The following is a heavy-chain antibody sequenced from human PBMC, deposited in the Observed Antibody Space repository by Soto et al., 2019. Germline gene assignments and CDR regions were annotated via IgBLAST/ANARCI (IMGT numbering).Heavy chain of an antibody. V-gene: IGHV1-24*01. CDR3: ATVNYGDYDDAFDI. CDR1: GYTLTELS. D-gene: IGHD4-17*01. J-gene: IGHJ3*02. CDR2: FDPEDGET. Sequence: GASVKVSCKVSGYTLTELSMHWVRQAPGKGLEWMGGFDPEDGETIYAQKFQGRVTMTEDTSTDTAYMELSSLRSEDTAVYYCATVNYGDYDDAFDIRGQGTMVTVSS.